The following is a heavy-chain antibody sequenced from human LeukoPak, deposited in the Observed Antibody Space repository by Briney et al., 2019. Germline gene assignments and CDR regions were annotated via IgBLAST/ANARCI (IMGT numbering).Heavy chain of an antibody. V-gene: IGHV3-48*03. J-gene: IGHJ4*02. D-gene: IGHD2-2*02. CDR1: GFTFSSYE. Sequence: GGSLRLSCAASGFTFSSYEMNWVRQAPGKGLEWVSYISSSGSTIYYADSVKGRFTISRDNAKNSLYLQMNSLRAEDTAVYYCAKDIVLMSAAIGGTPDYWGQGTLLTVSS. CDR3: AKDIVLMSAAIGGTPDY. CDR2: ISSSGSTI.